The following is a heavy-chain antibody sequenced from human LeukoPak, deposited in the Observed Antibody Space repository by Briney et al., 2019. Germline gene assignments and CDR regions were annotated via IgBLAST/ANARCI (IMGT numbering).Heavy chain of an antibody. D-gene: IGHD6-19*01. CDR2: IYYSGST. CDR3: ARVIAVAGGFNAFDI. V-gene: IGHV4-59*01. J-gene: IGHJ3*02. CDR1: GGSISSYY. Sequence: PSETLSLTCTVSGGSISSYYWSWIRQPPGKGLEWIGYIYYSGSTNYNPSLKSRVTISVDTSKNQFSLKLSSVTAADTAVYYCARVIAVAGGFNAFDIWGQGTMVTVSS.